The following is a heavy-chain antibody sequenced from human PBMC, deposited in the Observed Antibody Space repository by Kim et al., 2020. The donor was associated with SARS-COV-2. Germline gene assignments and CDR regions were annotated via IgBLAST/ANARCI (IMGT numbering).Heavy chain of an antibody. V-gene: IGHV4-30-4*01. CDR3: ARDSRSLSGNCYRGLRYGIVV. CDR1: GGSIRSADYY. Sequence: SETLSLTCTVSGGSIRSADYYWTWIRQHPGKGLEWIGNIYYTDAYYNPSLESRLSMSVDTSKNQFSMNLTSLTAADTAVYYCARDSRSLSGNCYRGLRYGIVVWGKGTTVTVSS. J-gene: IGHJ6*04. D-gene: IGHD2-21*01. CDR2: IYYTDA.